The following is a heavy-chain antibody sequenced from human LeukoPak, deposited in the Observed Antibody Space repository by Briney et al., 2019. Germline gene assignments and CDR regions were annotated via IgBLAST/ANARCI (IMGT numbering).Heavy chain of an antibody. CDR2: IKGKTDGGTT. D-gene: IGHD3-22*01. V-gene: IGHV3-15*01. Sequence: TSGGSLRLSCAASGFTFDDYGMSWVRQAPGKGLEWVGRIKGKTDGGTTDYAAPVKGRFTISRDDSKNTLYLQMNSLKTEDTAVYYCTTAGWWYYYDSSGYYRGYYYYMDVWGKGTTVTISS. CDR3: TTAGWWYYYDSSGYYRGYYYYMDV. J-gene: IGHJ6*03. CDR1: GFTFDDYG.